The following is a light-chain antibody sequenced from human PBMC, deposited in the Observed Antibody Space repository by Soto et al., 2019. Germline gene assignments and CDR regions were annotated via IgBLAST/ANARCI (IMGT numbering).Light chain of an antibody. J-gene: IGLJ1*01. CDR2: GVS. CDR3: GSITRSSTSV. V-gene: IGLV2-14*03. CDR1: SSDVGGYNY. Sequence: QSALTQPASLSGSPGQSITISCTGTSSDVGGYNYVSWYQQHPGKAPRLMIYGVSNRPLGVSYRFSGSKSGNTASLTISGLQSEDEADYYCGSITRSSTSVFGTGTKLTVL.